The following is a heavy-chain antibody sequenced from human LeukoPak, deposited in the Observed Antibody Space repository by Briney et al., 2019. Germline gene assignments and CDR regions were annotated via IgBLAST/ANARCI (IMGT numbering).Heavy chain of an antibody. J-gene: IGHJ6*02. D-gene: IGHD5/OR15-5a*01. CDR2: IYPGDSDT. CDR1: GYSFTNYW. V-gene: IGHV5-51*01. Sequence: GESLQISCKGSGYSFTNYWIGWVRQMPGKGLEWMGIIYPGDSDTRYSPSFQGQVTISADKSIYTAYLQWSSLKASDTAMYYCASLSSPNYYGMDVWGQGTTVTVSS. CDR3: ASLSSPNYYGMDV.